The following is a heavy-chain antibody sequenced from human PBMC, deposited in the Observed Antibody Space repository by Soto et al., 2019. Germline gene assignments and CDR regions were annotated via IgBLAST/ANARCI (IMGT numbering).Heavy chain of an antibody. J-gene: IGHJ6*03. CDR2: INSKSSTI. CDR3: ARDGPRHCSSTRCWNFYNYMDV. V-gene: IGHV3-11*01. Sequence: QVQLVESGGGLVKPGGSLRLSCAASGFTFSDYYMSWIRQAPGKGLEWVSYINSKSSTIYYADSVKGRFTISRDTAKNSLYLQMNSLRAEDTAVYYCARDGPRHCSSTRCWNFYNYMDVLGKVTTVTVSS. D-gene: IGHD2-2*01. CDR1: GFTFSDYY.